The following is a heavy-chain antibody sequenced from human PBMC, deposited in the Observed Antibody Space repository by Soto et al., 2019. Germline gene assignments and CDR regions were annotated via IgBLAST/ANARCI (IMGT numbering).Heavy chain of an antibody. CDR3: ARGVWSGSYVRADSFDL. CDR1: GYTFSAYY. D-gene: IGHD3-3*01. CDR2: MNPYSGAT. Sequence: ASVKVSCKASGYTFSAYYIHCVRQAPLQWLDGMGWMNPYSGATTYLQKFQGSFTMTREKAIRETSITTAYMELTRLRSDDTAVYYCARGVWSGSYVRADSFDLWGQGTMVTVSS. J-gene: IGHJ3*01. V-gene: IGHV1-2*04.